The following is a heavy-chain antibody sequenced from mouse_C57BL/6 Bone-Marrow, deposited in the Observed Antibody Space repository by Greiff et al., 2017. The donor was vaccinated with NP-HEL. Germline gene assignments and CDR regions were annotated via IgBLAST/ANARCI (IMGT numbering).Heavy chain of an antibody. D-gene: IGHD1-1*01. CDR1: GYTFTSYG. CDR3: ARPDYYGSSYWYFDV. V-gene: IGHV1-81*01. CDR2: IYPRRGNT. Sequence: VKLQQSGAELARPGASVKLSCKASGYTFTSYGISWVKQRTGQGLEWIGEIYPRRGNTYYNEKFKGKATLTADKSSSTAYMELRSLTSEDSAVYFCARPDYYGSSYWYFDVWGTGTTVTVSS. J-gene: IGHJ1*03.